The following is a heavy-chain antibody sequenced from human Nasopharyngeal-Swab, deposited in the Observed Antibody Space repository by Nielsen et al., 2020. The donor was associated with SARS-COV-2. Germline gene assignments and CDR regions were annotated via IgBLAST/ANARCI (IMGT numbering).Heavy chain of an antibody. CDR3: ARAMRPMGHYYVGMDV. V-gene: IGHV5-51*01. J-gene: IGHJ6*02. CDR1: GYSFTTYW. Sequence: GESLKISCNGSGYSFTTYWIGWVRQMPGKGLEWMGIIYPGDSNTRYIPSFQGQVTISIDKYSSTAYLQWSSLKASDTAIYYCARAMRPMGHYYVGMDVWGQGTTVTVSS. CDR2: IYPGDSNT. D-gene: IGHD1-26*01.